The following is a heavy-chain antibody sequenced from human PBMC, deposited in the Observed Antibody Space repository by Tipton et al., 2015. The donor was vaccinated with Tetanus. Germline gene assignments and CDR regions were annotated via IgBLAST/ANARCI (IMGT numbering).Heavy chain of an antibody. J-gene: IGHJ5*02. V-gene: IGHV4-39*01. CDR1: GGSISSYY. CDR3: TRHVVEAVPRWFDP. Sequence: LRLSCTVSGGSISSYYWSWIRQPPGEGLEWIASVYYDGSAYTNPSLKSRIAISIDTSGSQFSLKVHSVTAADTAFYYCTRHVVEAVPRWFDPWGQGTLVTVSS. CDR2: VYYDGSA. D-gene: IGHD2-2*01.